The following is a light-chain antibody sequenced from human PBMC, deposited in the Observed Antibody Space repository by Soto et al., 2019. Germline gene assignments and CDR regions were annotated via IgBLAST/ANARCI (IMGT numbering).Light chain of an antibody. V-gene: IGKV1-5*03. CDR3: QYWDNYSWT. CDR2: KAS. CDR1: QSITDW. Sequence: DIKMTQSPSTLSASVGDRVTITCRASQSITDWLAWYQQKPGKAPKFLIYKASNLEGGVPSRFSGSGSGTGFTLTISSVQPDDFATYYCQYWDNYSWTFGQGTKVEIK. J-gene: IGKJ1*01.